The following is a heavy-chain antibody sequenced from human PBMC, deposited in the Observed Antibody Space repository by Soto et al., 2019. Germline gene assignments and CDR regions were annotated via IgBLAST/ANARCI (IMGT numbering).Heavy chain of an antibody. CDR1: GFTFDDYT. Sequence: GGSLRLSCAASGFTFDDYTMHWVRQAPGKGLEWVSLISWDGGSTYYADSVKGRFTISRDNSKNSLYLQMNSLRTEDTALYYCAKGHLRVHNSGSYPYWGQGTLVTVSS. V-gene: IGHV3-43*01. D-gene: IGHD3-10*01. CDR3: AKGHLRVHNSGSYPY. CDR2: ISWDGGST. J-gene: IGHJ4*02.